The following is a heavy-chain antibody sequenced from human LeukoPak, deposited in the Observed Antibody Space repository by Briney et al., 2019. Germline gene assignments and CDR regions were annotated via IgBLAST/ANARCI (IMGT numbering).Heavy chain of an antibody. V-gene: IGHV4-39*07. Sequence: PSETLSLTCTVSGGSISSSSYYWGWIRQPPGKGLEWIGSISYSGSTYYNPPLKSRVTISIDTSKNQFSLTLSSVTAADTAVYYCARPIRLGELSSPFDSWGQGTLVTVSS. CDR1: GGSISSSSYY. D-gene: IGHD3-16*02. J-gene: IGHJ4*02. CDR3: ARPIRLGELSSPFDS. CDR2: ISYSGST.